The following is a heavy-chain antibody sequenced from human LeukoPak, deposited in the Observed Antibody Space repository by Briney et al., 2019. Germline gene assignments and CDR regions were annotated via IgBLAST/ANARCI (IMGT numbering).Heavy chain of an antibody. CDR3: ARAGVMSTIGRFDY. CDR2: IYISGST. CDR1: GGSISSGSYY. V-gene: IGHV4-61*02. Sequence: SETLCLTCTVSGGSISSGSYYWSWIRQPAGTGLEWIGRIYISGSTNYNPSLKSRATISVDTSKNQFSLKLSSVTAADTAVYYCARAGVMSTIGRFDYWGQGTLVTVSS. D-gene: IGHD5-24*01. J-gene: IGHJ4*02.